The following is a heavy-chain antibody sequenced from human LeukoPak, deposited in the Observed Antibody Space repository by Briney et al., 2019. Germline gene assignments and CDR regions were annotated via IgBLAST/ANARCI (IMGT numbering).Heavy chain of an antibody. Sequence: ASVKVSCKASGYTFTGYYMHWVRQAPGQGLEWMGWINPNSGGTNYAQKFQGRVTMTRDTSISTAYMELSRLRSDDTAVYYCARRYDYVWRYLSDWGQGTLVTVSS. D-gene: IGHD3-16*01. CDR1: GYTFTGYY. J-gene: IGHJ4*02. CDR2: INPNSGGT. V-gene: IGHV1-2*02. CDR3: ARRYDYVWRYLSD.